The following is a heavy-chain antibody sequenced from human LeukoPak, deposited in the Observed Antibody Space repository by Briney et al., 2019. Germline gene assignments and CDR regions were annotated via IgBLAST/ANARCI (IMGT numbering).Heavy chain of an antibody. CDR2: IYYSGST. D-gene: IGHD2/OR15-2a*01. CDR1: GFSVRNNY. V-gene: IGHV4-59*05. Sequence: GSLGLSCAASGFSVRNNYISWVRQAPGKGLEWIGSIYYSGSTYYNPSLKSRVTISVDTSKNQFSLKLSSVTAADTAVYYCAGFPHLWGAFDIWGQGTMVTVSS. CDR3: AGFPHLWGAFDI. J-gene: IGHJ3*02.